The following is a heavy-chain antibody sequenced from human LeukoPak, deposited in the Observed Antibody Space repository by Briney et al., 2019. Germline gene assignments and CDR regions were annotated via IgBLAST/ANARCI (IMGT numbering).Heavy chain of an antibody. Sequence: GGSLRLPCAASGFTFSSYSMNWVRQAPGKGLEWVSSISSSSSYIYYADSVKGRFTISRDNAKNSLYLQMNSLRAEDTAVYYCARVGDYVWGSYRYHYFDYWGQGTLVTVSS. CDR3: ARVGDYVWGSYRYHYFDY. CDR1: GFTFSSYS. V-gene: IGHV3-21*01. CDR2: ISSSSSYI. D-gene: IGHD3-16*02. J-gene: IGHJ4*02.